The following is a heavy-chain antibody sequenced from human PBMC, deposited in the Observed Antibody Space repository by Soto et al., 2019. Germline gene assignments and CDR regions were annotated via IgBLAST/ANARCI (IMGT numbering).Heavy chain of an antibody. J-gene: IGHJ6*02. D-gene: IGHD6-19*01. CDR3: ARDREAGYNFYYGMDV. V-gene: IGHV4-4*07. Sequence: SETLSLTCSVSGADINTYSWTWIRQPAGKGLEWIGRIYTSASINYNPSLKGRVTLSVDTSTNQVSLRLASVAAADTAIYYCARDREAGYNFYYGMDVWGQGTTVTVSS. CDR2: IYTSASI. CDR1: GADINTYS.